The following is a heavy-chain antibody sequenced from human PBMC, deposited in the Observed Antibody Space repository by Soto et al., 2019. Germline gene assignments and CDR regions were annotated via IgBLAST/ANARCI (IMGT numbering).Heavy chain of an antibody. CDR2: MHPSGNT. CDR1: GASVSSGNW. CDR3: ARHGDYFFDF. Sequence: QVQLQESGPGLLKPSGTLFLTCAVSGASVSSGNWWSWVRQPPGKGLEWIGEMHPSGNTNYNPSLKSRVSVSVDKSKNQLTLHLTSLTAADTAVYFCARHGDYFFDFWGQGTLVTVSS. D-gene: IGHD2-21*01. J-gene: IGHJ4*02. V-gene: IGHV4-4*02.